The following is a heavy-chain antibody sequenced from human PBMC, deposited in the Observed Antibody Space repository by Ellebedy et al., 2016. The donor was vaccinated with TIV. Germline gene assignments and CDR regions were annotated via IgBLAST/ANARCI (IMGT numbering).Heavy chain of an antibody. J-gene: IGHJ4*02. D-gene: IGHD6-19*01. CDR2: IKQDGSEK. Sequence: GESLKISCAASGFTFSNYWMSWVRQAPGKGLEWVANIKQDGSEKYYVDSVKGRFSISRDNAKNSLYVQMNSLRDEDTAVYYCARDQWLGRAHYFDNWGQGTLVTVSS. V-gene: IGHV3-7*01. CDR3: ARDQWLGRAHYFDN. CDR1: GFTFSNYW.